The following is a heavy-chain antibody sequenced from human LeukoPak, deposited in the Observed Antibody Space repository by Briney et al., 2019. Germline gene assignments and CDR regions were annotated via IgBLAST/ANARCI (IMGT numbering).Heavy chain of an antibody. CDR2: IYYSGST. CDR3: ARDRGPYSGYDSYYFDS. J-gene: IGHJ4*02. V-gene: IGHV4-31*03. Sequence: PSQTLSLTCTVSGGSISSGGYYWSWIRQPPGKGLEWIGYIYYSGSTYYNPSLKSRVTISVDTSKNQFSLKLSSVTAADTAVYYCARDRGPYSGYDSYYFDSWGQGTLVTVSS. CDR1: GGSISSGGYY. D-gene: IGHD5-12*01.